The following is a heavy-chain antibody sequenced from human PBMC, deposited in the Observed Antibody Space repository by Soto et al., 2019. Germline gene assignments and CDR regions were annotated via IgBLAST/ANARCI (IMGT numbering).Heavy chain of an antibody. CDR1: GFTFNNDW. CDR3: TRDRVLRPGSGWYSF. D-gene: IGHD6-19*01. CDR2: IKSKADGGTK. V-gene: IGHV3-15*07. J-gene: IGHJ4*02. Sequence: GGSLRLSCAASGFTFNNDWMNWVRQAPGKGLEWVGRIKSKADGGTKEYAASVRVRFTMPRDDEINQLYLQMNSPKTEDTAVYDCTRDRVLRPGSGWYSFWGQGTLVTVSS.